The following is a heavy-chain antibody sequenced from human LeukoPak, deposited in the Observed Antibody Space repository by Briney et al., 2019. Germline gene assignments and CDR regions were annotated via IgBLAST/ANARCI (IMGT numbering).Heavy chain of an antibody. CDR1: GFTVSSNS. Sequence: GGSLRLSCTVSGFTVSSNSMSWVRQAPGKGLEWVSFIYNSSRIHYSDSVKGRFTISRDNSKNTLYLQMNSLRAEDTAVYYCAKYYGDDPDYYYYMDVWGKGTTVTISS. V-gene: IGHV3-53*01. J-gene: IGHJ6*03. CDR2: IYNSSRI. CDR3: AKYYGDDPDYYYYMDV. D-gene: IGHD4-17*01.